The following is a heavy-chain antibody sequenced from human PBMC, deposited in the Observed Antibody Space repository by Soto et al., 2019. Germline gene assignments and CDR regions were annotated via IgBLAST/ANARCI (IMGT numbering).Heavy chain of an antibody. J-gene: IGHJ4*02. V-gene: IGHV4-39*01. CDR1: GGSVSYNSYY. Sequence: SETLSLTCSVSGGSVSYNSYYWGWIRQPPGKGLEWVGGIFYTGTTCYNPSLKDRLSISVDTSKNSFSLNLTSVTAADTAVYFCARLVVVAPVANVWGQGALVTVSS. CDR2: IFYTGTT. D-gene: IGHD2-21*01. CDR3: ARLVVVAPVANV.